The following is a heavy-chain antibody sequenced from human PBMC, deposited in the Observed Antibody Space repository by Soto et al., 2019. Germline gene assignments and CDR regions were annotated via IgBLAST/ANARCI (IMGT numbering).Heavy chain of an antibody. Sequence: VESLKISCQGSGYTFTNHWIAWVLEVPGEGLEWMGRINPSDSHTNYSPSSQGHVTMSVDKSISTAYLQWSSLKASDSAMYYCARHASYYVSSGYFGTYWGQGTLVTVSS. CDR1: GYTFTNHW. CDR2: INPSDSHT. V-gene: IGHV5-10-1*01. J-gene: IGHJ4*02. D-gene: IGHD3-22*01. CDR3: ARHASYYVSSGYFGTY.